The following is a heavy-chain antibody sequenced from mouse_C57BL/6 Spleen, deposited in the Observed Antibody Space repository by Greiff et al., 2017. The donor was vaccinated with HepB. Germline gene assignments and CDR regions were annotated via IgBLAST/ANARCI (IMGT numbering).Heavy chain of an antibody. CDR1: GYTFTDYE. J-gene: IGHJ3*01. D-gene: IGHD2-3*01. Sequence: QVQLQQSGAELVRPGASVTLSCKASGYTFTDYEMHWVKQTPVHGLEWIGAIDPETGGTAYNQKFKGKAILTADKTSSTAYMELRSLTSEDSAVDYCTRYDGYADWGQGALVTVAA. V-gene: IGHV1-15*01. CDR2: IDPETGGT. CDR3: TRYDGYAD.